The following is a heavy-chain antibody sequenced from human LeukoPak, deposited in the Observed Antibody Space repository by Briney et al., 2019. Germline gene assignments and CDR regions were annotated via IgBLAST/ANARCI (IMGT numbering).Heavy chain of an antibody. D-gene: IGHD5-18*01. CDR1: AGSISSYY. CDR3: ARHTRDTAMITAFDY. V-gene: IGHV4-59*08. CDR2: IYYSGTT. Sequence: PSETLSLTCTVSAGSISSYYWSWIRQPPGKGLEWIGYIYYSGTTNYNRSLKSQVTISTDTSKNQISLKLSSVTAADTAMYYCARHTRDTAMITAFDYWGQGTLVTVSS. J-gene: IGHJ4*02.